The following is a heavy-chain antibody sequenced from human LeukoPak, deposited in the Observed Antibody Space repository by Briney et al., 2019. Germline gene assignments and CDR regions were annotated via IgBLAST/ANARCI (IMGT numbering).Heavy chain of an antibody. Sequence: GGSLRLSCAASGFTFSSYSMNWVRQAPGKGLEWVSSISSSSSYIYYADSVKGRFTISRDNAKNSLYLQMNSLRAEDTAVYYCAGDKNQDHIVVVTAIFNWFDPWGQGTLVTVSS. V-gene: IGHV3-21*01. CDR3: AGDKNQDHIVVVTAIFNWFDP. J-gene: IGHJ5*02. CDR1: GFTFSSYS. CDR2: ISSSSSYI. D-gene: IGHD2-21*02.